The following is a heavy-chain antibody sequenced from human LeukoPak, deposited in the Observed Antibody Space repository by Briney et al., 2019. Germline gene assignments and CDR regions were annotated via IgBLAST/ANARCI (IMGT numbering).Heavy chain of an antibody. Sequence: PSETLSLTCTVSGGSISSSSYYWGWIRQPPGKGLEWIGSIYYSGSTYYNPSLKSRVTISVDTSKNQFSLKLSSVTAADTAVYYCARHIGDTAMVSFPNYYYYYGMDVWGQGTTVTVSS. D-gene: IGHD5-18*01. V-gene: IGHV4-39*01. CDR2: IYYSGST. CDR1: GGSISSSSYY. J-gene: IGHJ6*02. CDR3: ARHIGDTAMVSFPNYYYYYGMDV.